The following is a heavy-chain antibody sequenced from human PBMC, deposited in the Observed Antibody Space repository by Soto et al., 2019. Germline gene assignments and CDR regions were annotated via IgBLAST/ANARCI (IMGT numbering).Heavy chain of an antibody. CDR3: VREGSGWYSRGSFDV. V-gene: IGHV3-23*01. J-gene: IGHJ3*01. D-gene: IGHD6-19*01. Sequence: EVQLLESRGALVRPGGSLRLSCAASGFTFSNYAMTWVRQPPGMGLEWVSVISGSGGSADYADSVQGRFTISRDNSKNTLYLQMNILRAEDTAIYFCVREGSGWYSRGSFDVWGRGTMVTVSS. CDR1: GFTFSNYA. CDR2: ISGSGGSA.